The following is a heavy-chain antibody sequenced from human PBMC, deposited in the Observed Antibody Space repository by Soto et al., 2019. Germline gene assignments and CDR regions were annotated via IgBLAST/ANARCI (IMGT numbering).Heavy chain of an antibody. D-gene: IGHD2-2*01. J-gene: IGHJ6*02. CDR1: GGTFIIYS. CDR2: IIPIFGTA. V-gene: IGHV1-69*06. CDR3: ARDQIVVVPAPYYFYGMDV. Sequence: SVKVSCRASGGTFIIYSISWVRQAPVQGLEWMGGIIPIFGTANYAQKFQGRVTITADKSTSTAYMELSSLRSEDTAVYYCARDQIVVVPAPYYFYGMDVWGQGTTVTVSS.